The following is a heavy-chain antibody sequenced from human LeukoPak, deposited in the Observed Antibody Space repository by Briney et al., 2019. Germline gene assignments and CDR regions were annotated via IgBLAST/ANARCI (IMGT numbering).Heavy chain of an antibody. D-gene: IGHD6-13*01. CDR1: GGSISSGSYY. J-gene: IGHJ4*02. V-gene: IGHV4-61*02. CDR2: IYTSGST. Sequence: SQTLSLTCTVSGGSISSGSYYWSWIRQPAGKGLEWIGRIYTSGSTNYNPSLKSRVTISVDTSKNQFSLKLSSVTAADTAVYYCASGGSSTFDYWGQGTLVTVSS. CDR3: ASGGSSTFDY.